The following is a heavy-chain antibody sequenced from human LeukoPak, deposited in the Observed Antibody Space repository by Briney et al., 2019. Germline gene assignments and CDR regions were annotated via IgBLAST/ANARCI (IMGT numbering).Heavy chain of an antibody. Sequence: SETLSLTCIVSGGSVSSGSYYWSWIRQPPGKGLEWIGYIYYSGSTNYNPSLKSRVTISVDTSKNQFSLKLSSVTAADTAVYYCARVRGQWLPRGGKYYFDYWGQGTLVTVSS. CDR2: IYYSGST. J-gene: IGHJ4*02. CDR1: GGSVSSGSYY. V-gene: IGHV4-61*01. D-gene: IGHD6-19*01. CDR3: ARVRGQWLPRGGKYYFDY.